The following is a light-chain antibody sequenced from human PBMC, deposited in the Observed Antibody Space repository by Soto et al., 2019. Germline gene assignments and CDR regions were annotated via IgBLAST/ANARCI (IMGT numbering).Light chain of an antibody. V-gene: IGKV3-20*01. J-gene: IGKJ5*01. CDR2: GTS. CDR3: QQYGSSIT. Sequence: EIVLTQSPGTLSLSPGERATLSCRASQSVSSSYLAWYQQKPGQAPRLLIYGTSGRATGIPDRFSGSGSGTDCTLTISRLEPEDFAVYYCQQYGSSITFGQGTRLEIK. CDR1: QSVSSSY.